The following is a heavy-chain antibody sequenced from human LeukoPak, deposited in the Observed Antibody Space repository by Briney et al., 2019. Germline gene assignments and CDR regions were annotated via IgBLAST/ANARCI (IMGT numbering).Heavy chain of an antibody. CDR3: ARATSSDSRGWSRAALNWFDR. CDR1: VYTVTIND. Sequence: ASVKVSFKATVYTVTINDKHWMRQPPGQGLEWMGWINPNSGGTNYAQKFQGRVTMTRDTSISTAYMELSRLRSDDTAVYYSARATSSDSRGWSRAALNWFDRWGQGTLVTVSS. CDR2: INPNSGGT. J-gene: IGHJ5*02. D-gene: IGHD6-19*01. V-gene: IGHV1-2*02.